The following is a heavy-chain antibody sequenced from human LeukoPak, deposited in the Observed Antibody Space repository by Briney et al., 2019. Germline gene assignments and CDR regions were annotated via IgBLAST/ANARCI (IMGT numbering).Heavy chain of an antibody. Sequence: SVKVSCKASGGTFSSYAISWVRQAPGQGLEWVGGIIPIFGTANYAQKFQGRVTITADESTSTAYMELSSLRSEDTAVYYCALQEGVRWEYFQHWGQGTLVTVSS. V-gene: IGHV1-69*01. D-gene: IGHD4-23*01. CDR2: IIPIFGTA. CDR1: GGTFSSYA. CDR3: ALQEGVRWEYFQH. J-gene: IGHJ1*01.